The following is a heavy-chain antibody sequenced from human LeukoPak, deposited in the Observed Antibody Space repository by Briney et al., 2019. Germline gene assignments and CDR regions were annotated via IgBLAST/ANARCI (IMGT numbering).Heavy chain of an antibody. V-gene: IGHV3-23*01. Sequence: QPGGSLRLSCAASGFTFSTYVMNWFRQAPGKGLEWVSTISVGVEYIFYADSVKGRFTISRDDSNNALYLQMHSLRAEDTALYYCASGPPFLKYFEYWGQGTLVTVSS. J-gene: IGHJ4*02. CDR1: GFTFSTYV. D-gene: IGHD3-3*01. CDR2: ISVGVEYI. CDR3: ASGPPFLKYFEY.